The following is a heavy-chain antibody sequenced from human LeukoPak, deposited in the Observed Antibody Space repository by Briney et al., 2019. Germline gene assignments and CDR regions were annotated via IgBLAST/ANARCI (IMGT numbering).Heavy chain of an antibody. CDR3: AKDGKMATISWTNFDY. V-gene: IGHV1-46*01. Sequence: ASVKVSCKASGYTFTTYYMHWVRQAPGQGLEWMGIINPSGGTTIYAQKFQGRVTVTRDMSTSTVYMELNSLRTEDTALYYCAKDGKMATISWTNFDYWGQGTLVTVSS. CDR2: INPSGGTT. J-gene: IGHJ4*02. CDR1: GYTFTTYY. D-gene: IGHD5-24*01.